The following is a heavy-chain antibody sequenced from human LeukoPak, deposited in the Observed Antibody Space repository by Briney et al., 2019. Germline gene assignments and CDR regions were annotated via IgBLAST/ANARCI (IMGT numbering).Heavy chain of an antibody. CDR2: INHSGST. CDR3: ASGVGGIAVAGTLPYLYYYFDY. D-gene: IGHD6-19*01. CDR1: GGSFSGYY. V-gene: IGHV4-34*01. J-gene: IGHJ4*02. Sequence: SETLSLTCAVYGGSFSGYYWSWIRQPPGKGLEWIGEINHSGSTNYNPSLKSRVTISVDTSKNQFSLKLSSVTAADTAVYYCASGVGGIAVAGTLPYLYYYFDYWGQGTLVTVSS.